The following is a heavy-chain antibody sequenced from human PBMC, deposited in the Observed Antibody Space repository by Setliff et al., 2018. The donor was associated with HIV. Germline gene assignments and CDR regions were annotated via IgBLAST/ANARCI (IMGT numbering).Heavy chain of an antibody. D-gene: IGHD3-10*01. Sequence: GSLRLSCAASGFTFSSYWMHWVRQAPGKGLVWVSRLNTDGSNTRYADSVKGRFTISRDNVKNTLYLQMKSLRGEDTAVYFCARGYYGSDLQNGMDVWGQGTTVTVSS. CDR2: LNTDGSNT. V-gene: IGHV3-74*01. CDR3: ARGYYGSDLQNGMDV. J-gene: IGHJ6*02. CDR1: GFTFSSYW.